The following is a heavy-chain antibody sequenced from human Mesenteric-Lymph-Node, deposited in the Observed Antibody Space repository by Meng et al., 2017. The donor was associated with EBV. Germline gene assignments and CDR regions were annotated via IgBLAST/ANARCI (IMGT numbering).Heavy chain of an antibody. Sequence: SGPGLVKPSQTLSLTGVVSGSSISGSPYYWKWIRQSPGKGLEWIGYSSGNTYYNPSLKSRVSISLDTSKNQFFLKLTSVTAADTAVYYCARGNYNFGQNFDYWGQGTLVTVSS. CDR1: GSSISGSPYY. D-gene: IGHD1-1*01. V-gene: IGHV4-30-4*01. CDR2: SSGNT. CDR3: ARGNYNFGQNFDY. J-gene: IGHJ4*02.